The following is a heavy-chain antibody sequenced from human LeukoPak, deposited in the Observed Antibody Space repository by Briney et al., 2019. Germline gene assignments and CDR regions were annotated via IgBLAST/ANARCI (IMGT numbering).Heavy chain of an antibody. CDR1: GFSLSSSGVG. V-gene: IGHV2-5*01. CDR3: ARDLSSSGYSLPFDY. CDR2: IYSNDDT. Sequence: SGPTLVKPTQTLTLTCTFSGFSLSSSGVGVGWIRQPPGEALQWLALIYSNDDTRYSPSLRSRLTITKDTSKNQVVLTMTNMDPVDTATYYCARDLSSSGYSLPFDYWGQGTLVIVSS. J-gene: IGHJ4*02. D-gene: IGHD3-22*01.